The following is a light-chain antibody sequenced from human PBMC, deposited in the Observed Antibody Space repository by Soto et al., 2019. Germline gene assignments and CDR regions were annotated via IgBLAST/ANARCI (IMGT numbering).Light chain of an antibody. CDR2: EVN. CDR3: SSYTTSSTYVV. Sequence: QSVLTQPASVSGSPGQSITISCTGTSSDVGGYNYVSWYQHHPGKAPKLMIYEVNYRPSGVSNRFSGSKSGNTASLTISGLQAEDEADYYCSSYTTSSTYVVFGGGTKVTVL. V-gene: IGLV2-14*01. CDR1: SSDVGGYNY. J-gene: IGLJ2*01.